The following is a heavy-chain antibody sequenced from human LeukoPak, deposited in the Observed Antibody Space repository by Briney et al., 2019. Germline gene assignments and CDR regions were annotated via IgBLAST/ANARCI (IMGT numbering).Heavy chain of an antibody. CDR3: ARNIVVVPAAIYSRYYHYGMDV. CDR2: INPNSGGT. J-gene: IGHJ6*02. CDR1: GYTFTGYY. V-gene: IGHV1-2*02. D-gene: IGHD2-2*01. Sequence: ASVKVSCKASGYTFTGYYMHWVRQAPGQGLEWMGWINPNSGGTNYAQKFQGRVTMTRDTSISTAYMELSRLRSDDTAVYYCARNIVVVPAAIYSRYYHYGMDVWGQGTTVTVSS.